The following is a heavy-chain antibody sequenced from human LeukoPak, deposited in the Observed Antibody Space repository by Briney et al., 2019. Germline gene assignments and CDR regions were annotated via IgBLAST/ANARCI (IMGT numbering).Heavy chain of an antibody. CDR2: IGSSSSYI. CDR1: GFTFSSYS. Sequence: PGGSLRLSCAASGFTFSSYSMNWVRQAPGKGLEWVSSIGSSSSYIYYADSVKGRFTISRDNAKNSLYLQMNSLRAEDTAVYYCARGCSTSCYADYWGQGTLVTVSS. CDR3: ARGCSTSCYADY. V-gene: IGHV3-21*01. D-gene: IGHD2-2*01. J-gene: IGHJ4*02.